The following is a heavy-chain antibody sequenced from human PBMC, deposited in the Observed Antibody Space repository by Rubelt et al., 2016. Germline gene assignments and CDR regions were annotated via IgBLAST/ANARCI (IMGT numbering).Heavy chain of an antibody. D-gene: IGHD6-13*01. CDR2: ISGSGDYT. J-gene: IGHJ4*02. Sequence: QAPGKGLEWVSAISGSGDYTYYADSVKGRFTISRDNAKNTIYLQMSSLRAEDTAIYYCARERGSSSSFDYWGQGTLVTVSS. V-gene: IGHV3-23*01. CDR3: ARERGSSSSFDY.